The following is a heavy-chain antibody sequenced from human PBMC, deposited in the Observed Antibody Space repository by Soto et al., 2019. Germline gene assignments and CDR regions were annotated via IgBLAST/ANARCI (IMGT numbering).Heavy chain of an antibody. CDR2: ISGSGDTT. J-gene: IGHJ6*02. CDR1: GFTFSSYA. V-gene: IGHV3-23*01. Sequence: EVQLLESGGGLVQPGGSLRLSCAASGFTFSSYAMSWVRQAPGKRLEWVSSISGSGDTTFYADSVKGRFTISRDNSKNTVYLQMNSLRAEDTAVYYCAKYSRRGDGYYYYAMDVWGQGTTVTVSS. CDR3: AKYSRRGDGYYYYAMDV. D-gene: IGHD2-21*01.